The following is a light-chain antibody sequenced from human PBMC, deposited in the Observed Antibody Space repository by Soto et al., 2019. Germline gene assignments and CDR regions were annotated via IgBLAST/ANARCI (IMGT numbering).Light chain of an antibody. V-gene: IGKV3-15*01. Sequence: EIVMTQSPATLSVSPGERATLSCRASHNVNNNLAWYQHKPGQAPRLLIYDAYTWAAGVPPRFRGSGSGTEVTLNISSLQSEEFAVYYCQQHNDWWKFGQGTKVEVK. CDR3: QQHNDWWK. CDR1: HNVNNN. CDR2: DAY. J-gene: IGKJ1*01.